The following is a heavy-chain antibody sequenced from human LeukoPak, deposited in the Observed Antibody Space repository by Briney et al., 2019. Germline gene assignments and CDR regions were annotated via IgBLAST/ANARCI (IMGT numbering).Heavy chain of an antibody. D-gene: IGHD6-13*01. V-gene: IGHV3-23*01. CDR3: ASYSSSWYYFDY. CDR1: GFTFSSYA. Sequence: GGSLRLSCAASGFTFSSYAMSWVRQAPGRGLEWVSAISGSGGSTYYADSVKGRFTISRDNSKNTLYLQMNSLRAEDTAVYYCASYSSSWYYFDYWGQGTLVTVSS. CDR2: ISGSGGST. J-gene: IGHJ4*02.